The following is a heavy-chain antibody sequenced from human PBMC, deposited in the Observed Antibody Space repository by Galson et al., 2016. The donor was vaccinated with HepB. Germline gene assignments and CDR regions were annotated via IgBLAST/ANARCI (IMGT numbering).Heavy chain of an antibody. J-gene: IGHJ2*01. V-gene: IGHV3-23*01. D-gene: IGHD4-17*01. Sequence: SLRLSCAVSGFTFSSYAMTWVRQAPGKGLDWVSTISGSGGETHYADSVKGRFTFSRDNSKNTMYVQMTSLRAEDTAVYYCASGTTVTTSNSFWYFDLWGRGTLVTVSS. CDR2: ISGSGGET. CDR3: ASGTTVTTSNSFWYFDL. CDR1: GFTFSSYA.